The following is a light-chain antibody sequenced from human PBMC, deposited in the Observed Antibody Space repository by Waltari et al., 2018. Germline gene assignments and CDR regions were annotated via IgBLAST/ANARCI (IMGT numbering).Light chain of an antibody. CDR2: EVT. CDR1: SSAVGSYHY. CDR3: ISYAGSNYYV. J-gene: IGLJ1*01. Sequence: QSALTQPPSASGSPGQSIPISCPGPSSAVGSYHYVSWSHQHPGEAPKLMIYEVTKRPSGVPDRFSGSKSGNTASLTVSGLQAEDEADYYCISYAGSNYYVFGTGTKVTVL. V-gene: IGLV2-8*01.